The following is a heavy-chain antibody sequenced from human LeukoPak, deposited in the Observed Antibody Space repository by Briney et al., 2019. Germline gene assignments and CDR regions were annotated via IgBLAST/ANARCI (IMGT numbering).Heavy chain of an antibody. J-gene: IGHJ4*02. Sequence: ASVKVSCKVSGYTLTELSMHWVRQAPGKGLEWMGGFDPEDGETIYAQKSQGRVTMTEDTSTDTAYMELSSLRSEDTAVYYCTVRPYRGYSYGLIVQDFDYWGQGTLVTVSS. CDR3: TVRPYRGYSYGLIVQDFDY. CDR2: FDPEDGET. V-gene: IGHV1-24*01. CDR1: GYTLTELS. D-gene: IGHD5-18*01.